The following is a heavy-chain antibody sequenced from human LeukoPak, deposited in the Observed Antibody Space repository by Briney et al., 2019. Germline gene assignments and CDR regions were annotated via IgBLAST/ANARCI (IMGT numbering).Heavy chain of an antibody. CDR2: INHSGST. CDR3: ARGPMYYYDSSGYYY. Sequence: SGTLSLTCAVSGGSISSSNWWSWVRQPPGKGLEWIGEINHSGSTNYNPSLKSRVTISVDTSKNQFSLKLSSVTAADTAVYYCARGPMYYYDSSGYYYWGQGTLVTVSS. CDR1: GGSISSSNW. V-gene: IGHV4-4*02. J-gene: IGHJ4*02. D-gene: IGHD3-22*01.